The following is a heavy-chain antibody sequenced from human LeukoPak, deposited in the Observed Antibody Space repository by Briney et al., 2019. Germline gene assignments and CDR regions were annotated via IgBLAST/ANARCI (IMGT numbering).Heavy chain of an antibody. CDR2: IKLDGSEK. J-gene: IGHJ4*02. D-gene: IGHD6-13*01. Sequence: GGSLRLSCAASGFTFSSYWMSWVRQAPGKGLEWVANIKLDGSEKYYVDSVKGRFTISRDSAKNSLYLQMNSLRAEDTAVYYCARISSSRYYLDYWGQGTLVTVSS. CDR3: ARISSSRYYLDY. CDR1: GFTFSSYW. V-gene: IGHV3-7*01.